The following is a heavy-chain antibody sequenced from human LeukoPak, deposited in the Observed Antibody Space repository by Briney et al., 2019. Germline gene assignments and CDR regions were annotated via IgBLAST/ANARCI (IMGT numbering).Heavy chain of an antibody. Sequence: PGGSLRLSCSASGFTFSSYAMHWDRQAPGKGLEYVSAISSNGGSTYYADSVKGRFTISRDNSKNTLYLQMSSLRAEDTAVYYCVKDYYYGSGMYYFDYWGQGTLVTVSS. CDR1: GFTFSSYA. J-gene: IGHJ4*02. CDR3: VKDYYYGSGMYYFDY. CDR2: ISSNGGST. D-gene: IGHD3-10*01. V-gene: IGHV3-64D*06.